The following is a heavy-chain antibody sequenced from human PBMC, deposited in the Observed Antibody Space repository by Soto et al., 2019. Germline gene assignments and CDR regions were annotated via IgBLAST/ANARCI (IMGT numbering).Heavy chain of an antibody. CDR1: GFTFSSYG. J-gene: IGHJ4*02. D-gene: IGHD1-26*01. CDR3: AKDLITKYSGSYFDY. Sequence: GGSLRLSCAASGFTFSSYGMHWVRQAPGKGLEWVAVISYDGSNKYYADSVKGRFTISRDNSKNTLYLQMNSLRAEDTAVYYCAKDLITKYSGSYFDYWGQGTLVTVSS. CDR2: ISYDGSNK. V-gene: IGHV3-30*18.